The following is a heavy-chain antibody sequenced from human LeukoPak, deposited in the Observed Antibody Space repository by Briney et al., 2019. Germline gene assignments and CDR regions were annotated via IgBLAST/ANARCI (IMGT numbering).Heavy chain of an antibody. D-gene: IGHD5-24*01. Sequence: LSLTCTVSGGSISSGDYYWSWIRQPPGKGLEWVAVISYDGSNKYYADSVKGRFTISRDNSKNTLYLQMNSLRAEDTAVYYCARTSEMATTDFGAFDIWGQGTMVTVSS. J-gene: IGHJ3*02. CDR3: ARTSEMATTDFGAFDI. V-gene: IGHV3-30-3*01. CDR2: ISYDGSNK. CDR1: GGSISSGD.